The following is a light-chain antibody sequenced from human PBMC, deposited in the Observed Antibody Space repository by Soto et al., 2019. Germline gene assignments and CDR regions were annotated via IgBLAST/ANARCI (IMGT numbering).Light chain of an antibody. J-gene: IGLJ1*01. CDR2: YVH. Sequence: QSALTQPASVSGSPGQSITISCTGTSSDVGYYNYVSWYQQHPGKAPKLMIYYVHYRHSGVYDLFSGSKSGNTASLTLSGLKAEYEADYYCSSYTSSSTLVFGTGTKLTVL. CDR3: SSYTSSSTLV. V-gene: IGLV2-14*03. CDR1: SSDVGYYNY.